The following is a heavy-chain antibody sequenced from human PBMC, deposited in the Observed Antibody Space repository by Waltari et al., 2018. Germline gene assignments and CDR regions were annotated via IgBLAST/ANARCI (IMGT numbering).Heavy chain of an antibody. J-gene: IGHJ6*02. D-gene: IGHD3-3*01. CDR1: GFTFSSYS. CDR2: ISSSSSTI. V-gene: IGHV3-48*01. Sequence: EVQLVESGGGLVQPGGSLRLSCAASGFTFSSYSMNWVRQAPGKGLEWVSYISSSSSTIYYADSVKGRFTISRDNAKNSLYLQMNSLRAEDTAVYYCARDLWTSSYYYYYGMDVWGQGTTVTVSS. CDR3: ARDLWTSSYYYYYGMDV.